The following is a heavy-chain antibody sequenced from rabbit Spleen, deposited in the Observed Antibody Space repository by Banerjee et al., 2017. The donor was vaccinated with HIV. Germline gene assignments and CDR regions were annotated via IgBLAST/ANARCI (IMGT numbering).Heavy chain of an antibody. CDR3: ARDGVGGSYFAL. CDR2: IDPVFGIT. CDR1: GFYFGRYY. Sequence: QLVESGGGLVQPGGSLKLSCKASGFYFGRYYMCWVRQAPGKGLEWIGYIDPVFGITYYANWVNGRFSISRENAQNTVFLQMTSLTAADTATYFCARDGVGGSYFALWGPGTLVTVS. D-gene: IGHD8-1*01. V-gene: IGHV1S7*01. J-gene: IGHJ4*01.